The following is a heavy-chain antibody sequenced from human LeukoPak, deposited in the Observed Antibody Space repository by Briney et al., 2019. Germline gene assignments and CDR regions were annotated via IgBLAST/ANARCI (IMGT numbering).Heavy chain of an antibody. CDR2: IKQDGSEK. Sequence: PGGSLKLSCAASGFTFSSYWMSWVRQAPGKGLEWVANIKQDGSEKYYVDSVKGRFTISRDNAKNSLYLQMNSLRAEDTAVYYCARDEGDAIAAAGVDYWGQGTLVTVSS. CDR3: ARDEGDAIAAAGVDY. V-gene: IGHV3-7*01. J-gene: IGHJ4*02. D-gene: IGHD6-13*01. CDR1: GFTFSSYW.